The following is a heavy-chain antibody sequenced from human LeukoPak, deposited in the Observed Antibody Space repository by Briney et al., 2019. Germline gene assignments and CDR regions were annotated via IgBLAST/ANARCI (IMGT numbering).Heavy chain of an antibody. J-gene: IGHJ4*02. D-gene: IGHD6-19*01. CDR2: ITWDGGRT. CDR3: AKAYSGYSSGWYSLEY. Sequence: GGSLRLSCAASGFIFNDYAMHWVRRAPGKGLEWVSLITWDGGRTQYADSVKGRFTVSRDNSENSLYLQMNSLRAEDTAFYHCAKAYSGYSSGWYSLEYWGQGTLVTVSS. V-gene: IGHV3-43D*03. CDR1: GFIFNDYA.